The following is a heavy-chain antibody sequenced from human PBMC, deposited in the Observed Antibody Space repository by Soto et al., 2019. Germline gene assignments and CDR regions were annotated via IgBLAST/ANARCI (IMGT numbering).Heavy chain of an antibody. CDR2: IYSGGST. V-gene: IGHV3-66*01. CDR3: ARVPGYYYYFGMVV. CDR1: GFTVSSNY. Sequence: GGSLRLSCAASGFTVSSNYMSWVRQAPGKGLEWVSVIYSGGSTYYADSVKGRFTISRDNSKNTLYLQMNSLRAEDTAVYYCARVPGYYYYFGMVVWGQGTTVTVSS. J-gene: IGHJ6*02.